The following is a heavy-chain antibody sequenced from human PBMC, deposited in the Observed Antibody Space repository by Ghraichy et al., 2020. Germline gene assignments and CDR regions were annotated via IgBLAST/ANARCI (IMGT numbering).Heavy chain of an antibody. V-gene: IGHV4-30-4*01. CDR2: IFYTGTT. J-gene: IGHJ4*02. CDR3: ARGRAAAGAPLI. CDR1: GASITSGDYH. D-gene: IGHD6-13*01. Sequence: SQTLSLTCTVSGASITSGDYHWTWIRQPPGKGLEYIGYIFYTGTTYYNPSLKSRLTLSVDTSKNQFSLRLSSVTAADTAVYFCARGRAAAGAPLIWGQGTLITVSS.